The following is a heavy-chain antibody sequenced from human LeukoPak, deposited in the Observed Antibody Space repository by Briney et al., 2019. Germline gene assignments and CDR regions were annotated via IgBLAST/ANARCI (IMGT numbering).Heavy chain of an antibody. CDR1: GFTFSSYE. CDR2: ISSSGSTI. J-gene: IGHJ4*02. CDR3: ARDVERTGGAYYYGSGSPRG. D-gene: IGHD3-10*01. V-gene: IGHV3-48*03. Sequence: GGSLRLSSAVSGFTFSSYEMNWVRQAPGKGLEWVSYISSSGSTIHYADSVKGRFTISRDNAKNSLYLQMNSLRDEDTAVYYCARDVERTGGAYYYGSGSPRGWGQGTLVTVSS.